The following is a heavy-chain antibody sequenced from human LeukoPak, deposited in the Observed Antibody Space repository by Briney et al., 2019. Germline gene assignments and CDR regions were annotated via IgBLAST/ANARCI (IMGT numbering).Heavy chain of an antibody. CDR2: IYTSGST. J-gene: IGHJ6*02. CDR3: ANSMYSGRNLEYYYYGMDV. D-gene: IGHD1-26*01. CDR1: GGSISSYY. V-gene: IGHV4-4*07. Sequence: SETLSLTCTVSGGSISSYYWSWIRQPAGKGLEWIGRIYTSGSTNYNPSLKSRVTMSVDTSKNQFSLKLSSVTAADTAVYYCANSMYSGRNLEYYYYGMDVWGQGTTVTVSS.